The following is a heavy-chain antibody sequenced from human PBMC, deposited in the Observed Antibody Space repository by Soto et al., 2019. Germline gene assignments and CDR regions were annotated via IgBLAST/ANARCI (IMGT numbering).Heavy chain of an antibody. CDR1: GYSFTSYW. J-gene: IGHJ4*02. V-gene: IGHV5-51*01. Sequence: GESLKISCKGSGYSFTSYWIGWVRQMPGKGLEWMGIIYPGDSDTRYSPSFQGQVTISADKSISTAYLQWSSLKASDTAMYYCARQSEDYYDSSGYYYGWIDYWGQGTLVTV. CDR2: IYPGDSDT. CDR3: ARQSEDYYDSSGYYYGWIDY. D-gene: IGHD3-22*01.